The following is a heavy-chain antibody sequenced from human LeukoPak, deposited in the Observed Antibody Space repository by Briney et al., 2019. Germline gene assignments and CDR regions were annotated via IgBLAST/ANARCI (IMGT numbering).Heavy chain of an antibody. D-gene: IGHD3-10*01. Sequence: ASVKVSCKASGYTFTGYYMHWVRQAPGQGLEWMGWINPNSGCTNYAQKFQGRVTMTRDTSISTAYMELSRLRSDDTAVYYGARLSGDGGYYYYMDVWGKGTTVTISS. J-gene: IGHJ6*03. CDR2: INPNSGCT. CDR3: ARLSGDGGYYYYMDV. V-gene: IGHV1-2*02. CDR1: GYTFTGYY.